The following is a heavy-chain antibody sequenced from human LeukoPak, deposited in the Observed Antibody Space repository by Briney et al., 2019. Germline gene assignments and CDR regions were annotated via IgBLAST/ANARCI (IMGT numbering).Heavy chain of an antibody. D-gene: IGHD6-6*01. CDR3: ARDPXXXSSXXX. CDR1: GFTFSSYS. J-gene: IGHJ4*02. Sequence: GGSLRLSCAASGFTFSSYSMNWVRQAPGKGLEWVSSISSSSSYIYYADSVKGRFTISRDNAKNSLYLQMNSLRAEDTAVYYCARDPXXXSSXXXXGQGTLVTXSS. CDR2: ISSSSSYI. V-gene: IGHV3-21*01.